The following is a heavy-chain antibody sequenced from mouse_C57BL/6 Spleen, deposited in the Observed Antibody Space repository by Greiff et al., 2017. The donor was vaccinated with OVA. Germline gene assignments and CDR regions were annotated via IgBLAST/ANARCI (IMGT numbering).Heavy chain of an antibody. CDR1: GYTFTSYW. Sequence: QVQLQQSGAELVKPGASVKLSCKASGYTFTSYWMHWVKQRPGQGLEWIGMIHPNSGSTNYNEKFKSKATLTVDKSSSTDYMQLSSLTTEDSAVYYCATYYGSSYRFAYWGQGTLVTVSA. CDR3: ATYYGSSYRFAY. CDR2: IHPNSGST. J-gene: IGHJ3*01. D-gene: IGHD1-1*01. V-gene: IGHV1-64*01.